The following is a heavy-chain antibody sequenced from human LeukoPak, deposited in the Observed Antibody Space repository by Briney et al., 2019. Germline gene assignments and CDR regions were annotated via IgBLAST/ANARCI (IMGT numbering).Heavy chain of an antibody. CDR3: ARDRAAADDYYYYGMDV. D-gene: IGHD6-13*01. J-gene: IGHJ6*02. CDR1: GFTFSSYG. CDR2: ISYDESNK. Sequence: GGSLRLSCAASGFTFSSYGMHWVRQAPGKGLEWVAVISYDESNKYYADSVKGRFTISRDNSKNTLFLQMNSLRAEDTAVYYCARDRAAADDYYYYGMDVWGQGTTVTVSS. V-gene: IGHV3-30*03.